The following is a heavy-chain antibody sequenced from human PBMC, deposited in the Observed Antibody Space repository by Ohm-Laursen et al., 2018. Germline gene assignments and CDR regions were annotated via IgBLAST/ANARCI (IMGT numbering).Heavy chain of an antibody. D-gene: IGHD2-15*01. CDR2: ISSNGGST. J-gene: IGHJ4*02. CDR3: ARGCSGGSCHTYYFDY. CDR1: GFTFSSYA. Sequence: SLRLSCAAFGFTFSSYAMHWVRQAPGKGLEYVSAISSNGGSTYYANSVKGRFTISRDNSKNTLYLQMGSLRAEDMAVYYCARGCSGGSCHTYYFDYWGQGTLVTVSS. V-gene: IGHV3-64*01.